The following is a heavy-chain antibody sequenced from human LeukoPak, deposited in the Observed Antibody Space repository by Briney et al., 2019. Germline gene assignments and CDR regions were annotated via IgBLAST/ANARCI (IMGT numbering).Heavy chain of an antibody. D-gene: IGHD2-15*01. V-gene: IGHV3-23*01. J-gene: IGHJ4*02. CDR2: ISGSGGST. CDR3: AKGGYCSGGSCYSELDY. CDR1: GFTFSSYA. Sequence: GGSLRLSCAASGFTFSSYAMSWARQAPGKGLEWVSAISGSGGSTYYADSVKGRFTISRDNSKNTLYLQMNSLRAEDTAVYYCAKGGYCSGGSCYSELDYWGQGTLVTVSS.